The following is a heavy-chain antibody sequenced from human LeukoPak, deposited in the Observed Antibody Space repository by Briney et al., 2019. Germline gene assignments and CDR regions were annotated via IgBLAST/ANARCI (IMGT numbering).Heavy chain of an antibody. V-gene: IGHV4-4*02. CDR2: IYHDGTT. J-gene: IGHJ4*02. CDR1: AGSIRSSNW. Sequence: SGTLSLTCAVSAGSIRSSNWWSWVRQPPGKGLEWIGEIYHDGTTNYNPSLKSRVTISVDKSNNHFSLKLSSVTAADTAVYYCARVGSSGWPLFDYWGQGTLVTVSS. CDR3: ARVGSSGWPLFDY. D-gene: IGHD6-19*01.